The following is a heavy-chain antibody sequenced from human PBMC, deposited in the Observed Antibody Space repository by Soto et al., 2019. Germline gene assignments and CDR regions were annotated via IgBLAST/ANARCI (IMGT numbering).Heavy chain of an antibody. J-gene: IGHJ4*02. D-gene: IGHD3-16*01. CDR1: GYTFTSYG. V-gene: IGHV1-18*01. CDR3: ARDWFGIDY. CDR2: INPYNGNT. Sequence: QVQLVQSGAEVKKPGASVKVSCKASGYTFTSYGISWVRQAPGQGLEWMGWINPYNGNTNYAQKLQGRVTMTTDTSTNTAYMELRSRRSGATAVYYCARDWFGIDYWGQGTLVTVSS.